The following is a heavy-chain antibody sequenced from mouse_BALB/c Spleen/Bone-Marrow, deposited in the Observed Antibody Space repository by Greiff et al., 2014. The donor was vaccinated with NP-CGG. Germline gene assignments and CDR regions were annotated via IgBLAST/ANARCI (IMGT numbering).Heavy chain of an antibody. J-gene: IGHJ3*01. CDR2: VDPETGGT. Sequence: QVQLQQSGAELVRPGTSVTLSCKASGYTFTDYEMHWVKQTPVHGLEWIGLVDPETGGTAYNQKFKGKATLTADKSSSTAYMDLRSLTSEDSAVYYCTIVAYWGQGTLVAVSA. CDR1: GYTFTDYE. CDR3: TIVAY. V-gene: IGHV1-15*01.